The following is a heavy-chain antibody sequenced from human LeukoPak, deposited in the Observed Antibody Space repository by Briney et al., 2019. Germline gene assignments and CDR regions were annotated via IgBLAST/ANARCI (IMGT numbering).Heavy chain of an antibody. J-gene: IGHJ4*02. CDR2: IIPIFGTA. D-gene: IGHD3/OR15-3a*01. V-gene: IGHV1-69*01. CDR3: ARVIFGRYFDY. Sequence: VXXXPGQXXXWMGGIIPIFGTANYAQKFQGRVTITADESTSTAYMELSSLRSEDTAVYYCARVIFGRYFDYWGQGTLVTVSS.